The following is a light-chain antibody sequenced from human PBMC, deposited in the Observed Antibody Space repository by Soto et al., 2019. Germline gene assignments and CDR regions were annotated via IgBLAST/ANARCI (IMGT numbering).Light chain of an antibody. CDR1: QSVLYSSNNKNY. Sequence: DIVMTQSPDSLAVSLGERATIYCKSSQSVLYSSNNKNYLAWYRQKPGQPPKLLISWASTRESGVPDRFSGSGSGTDFTLTISSLQAEDVAVYYCQQYYTTPWTFGQGTKVEIK. CDR2: WAS. CDR3: QQYYTTPWT. V-gene: IGKV4-1*01. J-gene: IGKJ1*01.